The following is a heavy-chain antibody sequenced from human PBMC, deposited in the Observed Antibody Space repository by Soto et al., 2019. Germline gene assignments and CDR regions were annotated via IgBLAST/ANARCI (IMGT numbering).Heavy chain of an antibody. V-gene: IGHV1-18*01. Sequence: ASVKVSCKASGYTFTSLGISWVRQAPGQGLEWMGWISAYNGNTNYAQKLQGRVTMTTDTSTSTVYMELRSLRSDGTAVYYCARGYCSSTSCYFRWFDPWGQGTLVTVSS. CDR2: ISAYNGNT. J-gene: IGHJ5*02. CDR1: GYTFTSLG. CDR3: ARGYCSSTSCYFRWFDP. D-gene: IGHD2-2*01.